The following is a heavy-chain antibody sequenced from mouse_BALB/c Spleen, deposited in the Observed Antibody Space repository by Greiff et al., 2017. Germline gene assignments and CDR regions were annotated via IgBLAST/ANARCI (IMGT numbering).Heavy chain of an antibody. V-gene: IGHV5-6-4*01. CDR1: GFTFSSYT. CDR3: TRGPYDYAMDY. CDR2: ISSGGSYT. Sequence: EVQLVESGGGLVKPGGSLKLSCAASGFTFSSYTMSWVRQTPEKRLEWVATISSGGSYTYYPDSVKGRFTISRDNAKNTLYLQMSSLKSEDTAMYYCTRGPYDYAMDYWGQGTSVTVSS. J-gene: IGHJ4*01. D-gene: IGHD2-3*01.